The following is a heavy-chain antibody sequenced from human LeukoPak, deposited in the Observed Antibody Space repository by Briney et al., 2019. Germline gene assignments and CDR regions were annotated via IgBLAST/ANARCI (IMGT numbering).Heavy chain of an antibody. CDR2: IWYDGSNK. Sequence: GRSLRLSCAASGFTFSSYGMHWVRQAPGKGLEWVAVIWYDGSNKYYADSVKGRFTISRDNSKNTLYLQMNSLRAEDTAVYYCAKDHVAVAGIDYWGQGTLVAVSS. CDR3: AKDHVAVAGIDY. CDR1: GFTFSSYG. J-gene: IGHJ4*02. V-gene: IGHV3-33*06. D-gene: IGHD6-19*01.